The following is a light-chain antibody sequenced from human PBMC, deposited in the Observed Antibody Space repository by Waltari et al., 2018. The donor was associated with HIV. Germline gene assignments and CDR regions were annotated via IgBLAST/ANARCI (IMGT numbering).Light chain of an antibody. J-gene: IGLJ1*01. CDR3: QAWDNSAGV. V-gene: IGLV3-1*01. CDR2: QDS. Sequence: SYDLTPPPSVSVSPGQTANITCSGDKLGTKYTSWFQQRPGQSPVLVSYQDSKRPSEIPERCAGSKCGNTATLTISGTQTMDEGDYYCQAWDNSAGVFGSGTALTVL. CDR1: KLGTKY.